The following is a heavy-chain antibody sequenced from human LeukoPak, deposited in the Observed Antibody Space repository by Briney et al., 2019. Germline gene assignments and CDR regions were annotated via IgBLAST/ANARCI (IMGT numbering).Heavy chain of an antibody. CDR1: GTSITTYS. J-gene: IGHJ3*02. CDR2: FYTSCST. D-gene: IGHD5-24*01. CDR3: ARHRAEMATITDDTFDM. V-gene: IGHV4-4*09. Sequence: SETLSLTCSVSGTSITTYSWSWIRQPPGRGLEWIGYFYTSCSTHQNTSLKSRVTMSIDASKNKFSLRLSSMTAADTAVYYCARHRAEMATITDDTFDMWGEGRMVTVSS.